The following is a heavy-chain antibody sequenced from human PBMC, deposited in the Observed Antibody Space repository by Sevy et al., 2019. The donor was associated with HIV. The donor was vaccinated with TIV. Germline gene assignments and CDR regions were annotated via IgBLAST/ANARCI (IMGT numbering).Heavy chain of an antibody. CDR2: ISWNSGSI. Sequence: GGSLRLSCAASGFSFHEYAMHWVRQAPGKGLEWVAGISWNSGSIGYADSVKGRFTISRDNARQSIHLQMNRLRADDTAVYDCAKDLNRSCDSLNCYSYYFYYYGLDVWGQGTTVTVSS. D-gene: IGHD2-21*02. CDR1: GFSFHEYA. J-gene: IGHJ6*02. CDR3: AKDLNRSCDSLNCYSYYFYYYGLDV. V-gene: IGHV3-9*01.